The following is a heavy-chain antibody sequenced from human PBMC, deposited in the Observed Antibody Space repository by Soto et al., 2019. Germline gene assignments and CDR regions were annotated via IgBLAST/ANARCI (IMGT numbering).Heavy chain of an antibody. J-gene: IGHJ4*02. V-gene: IGHV3-48*01. CDR1: GFTFSSYS. D-gene: IGHD1-26*01. CDR2: ISSSSSTI. Sequence: EVQLVESGGGLVQPGGSLRLSCAASGFTFSSYSMNWVRQAPGKGLEWVSYISSSSSTIYYADSVKGRLTISRDNTKNALYLQMNSLRAEDTAVYYCARVVISGSYLDSWGQGTLVTVSS. CDR3: ARVVISGSYLDS.